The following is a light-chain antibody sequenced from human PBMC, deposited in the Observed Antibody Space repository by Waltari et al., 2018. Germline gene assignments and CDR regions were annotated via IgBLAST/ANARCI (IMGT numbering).Light chain of an antibody. J-gene: IGKJ1*01. CDR1: QSVGTS. Sequence: EIVLTQPPATLSFSPGESAPLSCRASQSVGTSVTWYQQKAGQAPRLLIYDASNRAPAIPGRFSGSGSGTDFTLTISSLDPEDFAVYYCHQRDNWPRTFGQGTKLEIK. CDR2: DAS. CDR3: HQRDNWPRT. V-gene: IGKV3-11*01.